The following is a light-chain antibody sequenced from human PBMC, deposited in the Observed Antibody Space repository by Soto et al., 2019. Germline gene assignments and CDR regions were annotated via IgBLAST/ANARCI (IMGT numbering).Light chain of an antibody. J-gene: IGKJ5*01. CDR2: DAS. Sequence: IVLTQYQVSVPLSPGDRATLSCRASRSVNNYVAWFHQKPGQPLRLHIHDASKTATGIPARFSGSGFGTDVALTVSSLEPEDFVLYFCQQRSVWPITFGQVTRLESK. CDR1: RSVNNY. V-gene: IGKV3-11*01. CDR3: QQRSVWPIT.